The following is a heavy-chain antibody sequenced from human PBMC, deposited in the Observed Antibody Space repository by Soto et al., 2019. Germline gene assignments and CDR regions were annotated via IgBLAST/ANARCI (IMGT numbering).Heavy chain of an antibody. V-gene: IGHV4-34*01. CDR3: ARSLRYCSGGSCYSGRYFQH. J-gene: IGHJ1*01. CDR1: GGSFSGYY. D-gene: IGHD2-15*01. Sequence: SETLSLTCAVYGGSFSGYYWSWIRQPPGKGLEWIGEINHSGSTNYNPSLKSRVTISVDTSKNQFSLKLSSVTAADTAVYYCARSLRYCSGGSCYSGRYFQHWGQGTLVTVSS. CDR2: INHSGST.